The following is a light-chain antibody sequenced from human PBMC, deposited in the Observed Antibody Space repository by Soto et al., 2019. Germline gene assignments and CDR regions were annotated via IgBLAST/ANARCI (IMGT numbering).Light chain of an antibody. V-gene: IGKV3-20*01. CDR2: GAS. J-gene: IGKJ5*01. Sequence: IVVTHSPAPLSLSPGERATLSCRASQSVSSSYLAWYQQKPGQAPRLLIYGASSRATGIPDRFSGSGSGTDFTLTISRLEPEDFAVYYCQQYGSSPRITFGQGTRLEIK. CDR3: QQYGSSPRIT. CDR1: QSVSSSY.